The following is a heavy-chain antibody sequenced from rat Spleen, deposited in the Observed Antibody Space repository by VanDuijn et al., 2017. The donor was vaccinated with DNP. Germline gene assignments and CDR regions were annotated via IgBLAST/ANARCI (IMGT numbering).Heavy chain of an antibody. CDR3: ATEGTMGY. J-gene: IGHJ2*01. V-gene: IGHV5-19*01. Sequence: EVQLVESGGGLVQPGGSMKLSCAASGFIFSNYDMAWVRQAPTKGLEWVASISPSGGSTYYRDSVKGRFTISRDNAKSTQYLQMDSLRSEDTATYYCATEGTMGYWGQGVMVTVSS. CDR2: ISPSGGST. D-gene: IGHD1-12*02. CDR1: GFIFSNYD.